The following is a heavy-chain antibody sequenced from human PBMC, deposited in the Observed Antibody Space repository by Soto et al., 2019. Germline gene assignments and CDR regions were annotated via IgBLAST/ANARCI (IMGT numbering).Heavy chain of an antibody. Sequence: SETLSLTCTVSGGSISSSSYYWGWIRQPPGKGLEWIGSIYYSGSTYYNPSLKSRVTISVDTSKNQFSLKLSSVTAADTAVYYCARPDTYDFWSGYYHGDYYGMDVWGQGATVT. V-gene: IGHV4-39*01. D-gene: IGHD3-3*01. CDR3: ARPDTYDFWSGYYHGDYYGMDV. CDR1: GGSISSSSYY. J-gene: IGHJ6*02. CDR2: IYYSGST.